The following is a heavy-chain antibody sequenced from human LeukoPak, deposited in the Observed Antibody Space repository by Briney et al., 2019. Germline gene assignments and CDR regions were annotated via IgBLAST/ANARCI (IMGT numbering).Heavy chain of an antibody. Sequence: ASVKVSCKASGYIFTDYYIHWVRQAPGQGLEWMGWMNPNSGNTGYAQKFQGRVTMTRNTSISTAYMELSSLRSEDTAVYYCARGRMTTRNWFDPWGQGTLVTVSS. J-gene: IGHJ5*02. CDR3: ARGRMTTRNWFDP. V-gene: IGHV1-8*02. CDR1: GYIFTDYY. CDR2: MNPNSGNT. D-gene: IGHD4-17*01.